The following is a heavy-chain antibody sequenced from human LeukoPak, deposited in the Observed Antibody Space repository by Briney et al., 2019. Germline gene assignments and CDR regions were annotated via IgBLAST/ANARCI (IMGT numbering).Heavy chain of an antibody. V-gene: IGHV4-59*12. CDR3: ARATMGYSYGN. Sequence: PSETLSLTCTVSGGSISSYYWSWIRQPPGKGLEWIGYIYYSGSTNYNPSLKSRVTISVDTSKNQFSLQLNSVTPEDTAVYYCARATMGYSYGNWGQGTLVTVSS. D-gene: IGHD5-18*01. J-gene: IGHJ4*02. CDR2: IYYSGST. CDR1: GGSISSYY.